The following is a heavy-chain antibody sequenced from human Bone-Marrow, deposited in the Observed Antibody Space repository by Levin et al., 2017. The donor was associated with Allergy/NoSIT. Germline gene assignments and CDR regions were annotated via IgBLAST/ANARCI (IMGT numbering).Heavy chain of an antibody. CDR3: AKNLVGGYDYVSDDY. V-gene: IGHV3-23*01. J-gene: IGHJ4*02. Sequence: PGGSLRLSCAASGFTFTSYAMSWVRQAPGKGLEWVSAISASGDDTYYIDSVKGRFAISRDNSKNTLFLEMNSLRVEDTAVYYCAKNLVGGYDYVSDDYWGQGTLVTVSS. CDR1: GFTFTSYA. CDR2: ISASGDDT. D-gene: IGHD5-12*01.